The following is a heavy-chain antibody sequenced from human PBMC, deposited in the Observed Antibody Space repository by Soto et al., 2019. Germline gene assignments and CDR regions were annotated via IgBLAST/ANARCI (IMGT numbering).Heavy chain of an antibody. D-gene: IGHD3-16*01. CDR1: GTIFSSYT. CDR3: ARGLGGRMDD. J-gene: IGHJ6*02. CDR2: FIPIFGET. Sequence: QVQLVQSGAEVKKPGSSVRVSCKASGTIFSSYTISWVRQAPGQGLEWMGRFIPIFGETNSAQKFQGRVTLTADKSTNTAYMELNSLRLEDTALYYCARGLGGRMDDWGQGTTVTVSS. V-gene: IGHV1-69*08.